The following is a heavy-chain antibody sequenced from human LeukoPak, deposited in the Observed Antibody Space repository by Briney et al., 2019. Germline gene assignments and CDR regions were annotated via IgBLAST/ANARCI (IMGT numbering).Heavy chain of an antibody. J-gene: IGHJ4*02. D-gene: IGHD2-2*01. Sequence: SETLSLTCIVSGDSISAYYWSWIRQSPGKGMEWIGYSFYTGTTNYNPSLQSRVTISPDTSKNQISLKLTSVTAADTAVYYCARHPSATAAPGYWGQGTLVTVSS. V-gene: IGHV4-59*08. CDR1: GDSISAYY. CDR3: ARHPSATAAPGY. CDR2: SFYTGTT.